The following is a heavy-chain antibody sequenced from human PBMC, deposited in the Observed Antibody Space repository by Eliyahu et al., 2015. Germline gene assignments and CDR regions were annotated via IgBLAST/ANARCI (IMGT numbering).Heavy chain of an antibody. CDR1: GXSXSGYY. CDR2: INHSGST. J-gene: IGHJ6*02. V-gene: IGHV4-34*01. CDR3: ARGRAYYYGMDV. Sequence: QVQLQQWGAGLLKPSETLSLTCAVYGXSXSGYYWSWXRQPPGKGLEWIGEINHSGSTNYNPSLKSRVTISVDTSKNQFSLKLSSVTAADTAVYYCARGRAYYYGMDVWGQGTTVTVSS.